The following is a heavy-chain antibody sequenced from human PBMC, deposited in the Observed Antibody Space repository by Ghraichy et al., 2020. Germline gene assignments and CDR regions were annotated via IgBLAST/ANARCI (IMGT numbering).Heavy chain of an antibody. V-gene: IGHV3-30*02. CDR2: IRFDGSAQ. CDR1: GFTFSNYA. J-gene: IGHJ4*02. Sequence: GGSLRLSCAASGFTFSNYAMHWVRQAPGKGLEWVAFIRFDGSAQYYPDSVKGRFTISRDNSKNTLFLEMSSLRPEDSAIYYCAKDPSIQNLVLGRYFDCWGQGTLVTVSS. D-gene: IGHD5-18*01. CDR3: AKDPSIQNLVLGRYFDC.